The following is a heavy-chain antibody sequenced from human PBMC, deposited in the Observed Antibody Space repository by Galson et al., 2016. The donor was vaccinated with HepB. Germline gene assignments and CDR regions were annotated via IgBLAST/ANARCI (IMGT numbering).Heavy chain of an antibody. CDR1: GFTFSDYY. V-gene: IGHV3-11*06. CDR2: ISGSGTYI. J-gene: IGHJ4*02. Sequence: SLRLSCAASGFTFSDYYMSWIRQAPGKGLEWISYISGSGTYIDYTASVKGRFTIARDNAKNSLYLQMNSLTVEDTAVYYCTRDDIRGVIRFDHWGQGTLVAVSS. D-gene: IGHD3-10*01. CDR3: TRDDIRGVIRFDH.